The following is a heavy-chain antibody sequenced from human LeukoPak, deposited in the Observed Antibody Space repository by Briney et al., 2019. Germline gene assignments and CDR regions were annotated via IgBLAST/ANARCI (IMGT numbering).Heavy chain of an antibody. CDR2: IYYSGST. Sequence: SKTLSLTCTVSGGSISSGDYYWSWIRQPPGKGLEWIGYIYYSGSTYYNPSLKSRVTISVDTSKNQFSLKLSSVTAADTAVYYCASGPGVGDTAMVTAPSGYYYYGMDVWGQGTTVTVSS. CDR1: GGSISSGDYY. D-gene: IGHD5-18*01. V-gene: IGHV4-30-4*01. J-gene: IGHJ6*02. CDR3: ASGPGVGDTAMVTAPSGYYYYGMDV.